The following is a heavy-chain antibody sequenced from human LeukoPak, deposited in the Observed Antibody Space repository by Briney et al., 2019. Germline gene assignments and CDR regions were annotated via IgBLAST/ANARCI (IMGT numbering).Heavy chain of an antibody. CDR1: GGSFSGYY. V-gene: IGHV4-34*01. J-gene: IGHJ4*02. D-gene: IGHD3-9*01. CDR2: INHSGST. Sequence: SETLSLTCAVYGGSFSGYYWSWIRQPPGKGLEWIGEINHSGSTNYNPSLKSRVTISVDTSKNQFSLKLSSVTAAVTAVYYCARDGVLRYFDWLLEPGGGYYFDYWGQGTLATVSS. CDR3: ARDGVLRYFDWLLEPGGGYYFDY.